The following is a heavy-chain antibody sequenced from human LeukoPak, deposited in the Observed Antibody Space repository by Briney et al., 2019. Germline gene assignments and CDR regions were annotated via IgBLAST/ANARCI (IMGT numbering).Heavy chain of an antibody. J-gene: IGHJ2*01. D-gene: IGHD5-12*01. Sequence: GGSLRLSCAASGFTLSSNYMTWVRQAPGKGLEWVSDVYSGGCKSYSDSVKGRFTISRDNYENTLYLQMNSLSAEDTVVYYCARGATAIVTTATSLTRSYWYFDLWGRGTLVTVSS. V-gene: IGHV3-66*01. CDR3: ARGATAIVTTATSLTRSYWYFDL. CDR1: GFTLSSNY. CDR2: VYSGGCK.